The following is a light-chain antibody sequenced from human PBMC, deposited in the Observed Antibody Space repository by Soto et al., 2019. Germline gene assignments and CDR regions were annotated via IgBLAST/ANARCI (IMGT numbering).Light chain of an antibody. J-gene: IGKJ1*01. CDR1: QAISIY. CDR2: AAS. V-gene: IGKV1-27*01. Sequence: IQMTQSASSLATSVGDRVTITCRASQAISIYLAWYQQKPGKVPKLLIYAASTLQSGVPSRFSGSGSGTDFTLTISSLQPEDVATYYCQKYSGAPPTFGQGTKVEIK. CDR3: QKYSGAPPT.